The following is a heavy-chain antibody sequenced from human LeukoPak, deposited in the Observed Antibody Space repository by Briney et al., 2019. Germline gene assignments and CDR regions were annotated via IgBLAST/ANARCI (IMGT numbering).Heavy chain of an antibody. CDR1: GYTFTGYY. D-gene: IGHD6-19*01. CDR2: INPNSGGT. Sequence: ASVKVSCKASGYTFTGYYMHWVRQAPGQGLEWMGRINPNSGGTNYAQKFQGRVTMTRDTSISTAYMELSRLRSDDTAVYYSASLSGWSEDNFDYWGQRTLVTVSS. CDR3: ASLSGWSEDNFDY. V-gene: IGHV1-2*06. J-gene: IGHJ4*02.